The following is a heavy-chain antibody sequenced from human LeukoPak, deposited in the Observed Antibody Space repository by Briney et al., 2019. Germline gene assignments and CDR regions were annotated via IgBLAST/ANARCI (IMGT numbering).Heavy chain of an antibody. CDR3: TTVAYYYDSSGYSYCFDY. D-gene: IGHD3-22*01. V-gene: IGHV3-21*01. J-gene: IGHJ4*02. CDR2: ISSSSGYI. Sequence: GGSLRLSCAASGFTFSSYSMNWVRQAPGKGLEWVSSISSSSGYIYYADSVKGGFTIPRDNAKTSLYLQMNSLRAEDTAMYYCTTVAYYYDSSGYSYCFDYWGQGNLVTVSS. CDR1: GFTFSSYS.